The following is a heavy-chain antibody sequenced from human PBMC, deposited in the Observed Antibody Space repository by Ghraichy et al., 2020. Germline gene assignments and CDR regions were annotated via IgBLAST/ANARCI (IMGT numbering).Heavy chain of an antibody. CDR1: GFTFSSYS. Sequence: GESLRLSCAASGFTFSSYSMNWVRQAPGKGLEWVSSISSSSSSYIYYADSVKGRFTISRDNAKNSLYLQMNSLRAEDTAVYYCARRGHDYGDLPLYFDYWGQGTLVTVSS. CDR2: ISSSSSSYI. J-gene: IGHJ4*02. D-gene: IGHD4-17*01. CDR3: ARRGHDYGDLPLYFDY. V-gene: IGHV3-21*01.